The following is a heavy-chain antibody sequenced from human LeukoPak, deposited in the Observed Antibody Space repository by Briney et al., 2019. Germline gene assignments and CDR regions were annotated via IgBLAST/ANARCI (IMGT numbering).Heavy chain of an antibody. CDR1: GYTFPAYY. CDR2: LNPDNGGT. J-gene: IGHJ3*01. V-gene: IGHV1-2*02. D-gene: IGHD3-3*01. Sequence: GASVTVSCKPSGYTFPAYYMHWVRQAPGQGLEWVGWLNPDNGGTNYAQKFRGRVTMTRDTSISTAYMELSRLRSDDTAVYYCARGFSNVFDVWGHGTVVIVSS. CDR3: ARGFSNVFDV.